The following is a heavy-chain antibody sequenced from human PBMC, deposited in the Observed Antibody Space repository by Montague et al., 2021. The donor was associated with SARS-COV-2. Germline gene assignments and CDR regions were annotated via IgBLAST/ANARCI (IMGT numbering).Heavy chain of an antibody. CDR1: GGSISSFY. CDR2: VYYSGST. Sequence: SETLSLTCTVSGGSISSFYWSWFRQPPGKGLEWIGSVYYSGSTYYNPSLKSPVTISADTPKNQFSLRLSSVTAADTAVYYCARISRNSGFVGVFDIWGQGTLVTVS. V-gene: IGHV4-59*01. J-gene: IGHJ3*02. D-gene: IGHD3-22*01. CDR3: ARISRNSGFVGVFDI.